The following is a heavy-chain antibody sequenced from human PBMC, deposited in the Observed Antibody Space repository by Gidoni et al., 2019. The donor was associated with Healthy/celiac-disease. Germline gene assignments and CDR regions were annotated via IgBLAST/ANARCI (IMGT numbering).Heavy chain of an antibody. CDR3: ARYSSSWPDNWFDP. V-gene: IGHV4-39*01. D-gene: IGHD6-13*01. J-gene: IGHJ5*02. CDR1: VGSIRSSSYY. Sequence: QLQLQQSGPGLVKPSETLSLTCTVSVGSIRSSSYYWGWTREPPGKGLEWIGSIYYSGSTYYNPSLKGRVTISVDTSKNQFSLKLSSVTAADTAVYYCARYSSSWPDNWFDPWGQGTLVTVSS. CDR2: IYYSGST.